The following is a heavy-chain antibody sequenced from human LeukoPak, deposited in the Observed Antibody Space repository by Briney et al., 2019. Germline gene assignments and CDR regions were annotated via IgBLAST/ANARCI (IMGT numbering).Heavy chain of an antibody. CDR3: ARASQLAAAGGSFYYYYMDV. V-gene: IGHV1-8*01. J-gene: IGHJ6*03. Sequence: APVKVSCKASGYTFTSYDINWVRQATGQGLEWMGWMNPNSGNTGYAQKFQGRVTMTRNTSISTAYMELSSLRSEDTAVYYCARASQLAAAGGSFYYYYMDVWGKGTTVTVSS. CDR2: MNPNSGNT. D-gene: IGHD6-13*01. CDR1: GYTFTSYD.